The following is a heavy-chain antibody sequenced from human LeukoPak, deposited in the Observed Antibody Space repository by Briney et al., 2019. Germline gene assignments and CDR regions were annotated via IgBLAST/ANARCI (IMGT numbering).Heavy chain of an antibody. CDR3: AKVKTAVTTHFDY. CDR2: ISGSGGSI. J-gene: IGHJ4*02. Sequence: GGSLRLSCAASGFTFSSYAMTWVSQAPGQGLEWVSTISGSGGSIYYADSVKGRFTISRDNSKNTLYLQMNSLRAEDTALYYCAKVKTAVTTHFDYWGQGTLVTVSS. CDR1: GFTFSSYA. D-gene: IGHD4-17*01. V-gene: IGHV3-23*01.